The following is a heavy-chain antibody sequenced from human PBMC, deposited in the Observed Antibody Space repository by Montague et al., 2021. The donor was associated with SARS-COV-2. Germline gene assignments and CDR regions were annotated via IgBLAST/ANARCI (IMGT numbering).Heavy chain of an antibody. CDR3: ASMVRAQVYYFDY. D-gene: IGHD3-10*01. CDR1: GGSISSSSYY. CDR2: IFYSGST. J-gene: IGHJ4*02. Sequence: SETLSLTCTLSGGSISSSSYYWGWIRQPPGKGLEWIGSIFYSGSTDYNPSLKSRVTISADTSKNQFSLKLSSVTAADTAVYYCASMVRAQVYYFDYWGQGTLVTVSS. V-gene: IGHV4-39*01.